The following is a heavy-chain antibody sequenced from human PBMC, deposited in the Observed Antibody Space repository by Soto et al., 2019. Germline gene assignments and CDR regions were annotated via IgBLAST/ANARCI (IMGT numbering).Heavy chain of an antibody. D-gene: IGHD3-10*01. Sequence: QVQLVQSGAEVRQPGASVKGSCKASGYSFTTYGMSWVRQAPGQGLEYMGWINGYGHGAKYVQRFQGRFSMTTDTSTNTVYMDLRSLTSDDTAVYYCVRDLNGDFYYWGQGTVVIASP. J-gene: IGHJ4*02. CDR1: GYSFTTYG. CDR3: VRDLNGDFYY. CDR2: INGYGHGA. V-gene: IGHV1-18*01.